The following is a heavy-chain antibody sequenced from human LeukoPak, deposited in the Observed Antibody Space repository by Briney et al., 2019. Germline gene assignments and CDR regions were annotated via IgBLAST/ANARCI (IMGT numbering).Heavy chain of an antibody. D-gene: IGHD2-2*01. Sequence: SETLSLTCAVYGESFSAYSWNWIRQSPGKGLEWIGDINHSGSTNYNPSLKSRVTISVDTSKNQTSMRLYSLKLNSVTAADTALYYCTRERSTPGINWFDPWGQGTLVTVSS. CDR3: TRERSTPGINWFDP. V-gene: IGHV4-34*01. CDR2: INHSGST. J-gene: IGHJ5*02. CDR1: GESFSAYS.